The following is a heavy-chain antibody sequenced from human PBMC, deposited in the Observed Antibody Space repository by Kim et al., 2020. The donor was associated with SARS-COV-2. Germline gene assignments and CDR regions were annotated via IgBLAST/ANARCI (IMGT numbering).Heavy chain of an antibody. Sequence: GGSLRLSCGASGFTFSTYAMSWVRQAPGRGLEWVAAISASGDDPYYADSMKGRFTISRDNSKNTLYLQMNSLRAEDTAVFVCAKGNRWELVPFYFWGQGTLVTVSS. CDR1: GFTFSTYA. CDR2: ISASGDDP. V-gene: IGHV3-23*01. CDR3: AKGNRWELVPFYF. J-gene: IGHJ4*02. D-gene: IGHD2-2*01.